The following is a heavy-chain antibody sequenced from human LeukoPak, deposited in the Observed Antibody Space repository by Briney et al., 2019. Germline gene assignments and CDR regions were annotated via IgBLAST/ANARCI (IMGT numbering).Heavy chain of an antibody. J-gene: IGHJ4*02. CDR3: AKDSYYGDYFDY. CDR1: GFTFDDYA. D-gene: IGHD4-17*01. CDR2: ISWNSGSI. V-gene: IGHV3-9*01. Sequence: GGSLRLSCAASGFTFDDYAMQWVRQAPGKGLEWVSGISWNSGSIGYADSVKGRFTISRDNAKNSLYLQMNSLRAEDTALYYCAKDSYYGDYFDYWGQGTLVTVSS.